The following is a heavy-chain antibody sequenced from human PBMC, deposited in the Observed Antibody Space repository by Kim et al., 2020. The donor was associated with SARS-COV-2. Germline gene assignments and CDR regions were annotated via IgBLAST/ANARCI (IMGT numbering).Heavy chain of an antibody. J-gene: IGHJ3*02. V-gene: IGHV3-64*01. CDR3: ARPLRGYSYGETGAFDI. D-gene: IGHD5-18*01. Sequence: VKGRFTISRDNSKNTLYLQMGSLRAEDMAVYYCARPLRGYSYGETGAFDIWGQGTMVTVSS.